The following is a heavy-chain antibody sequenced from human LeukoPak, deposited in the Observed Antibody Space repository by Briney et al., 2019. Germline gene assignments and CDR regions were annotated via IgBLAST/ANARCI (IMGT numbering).Heavy chain of an antibody. J-gene: IGHJ2*01. CDR3: ARRGQSVVPAAVNWYFDL. CDR1: GYSISSGYY. CDR2: IYHSGST. Sequence: PSETLSLTCAVSGYSISSGYYWGWIRQPPGKGLEWIGSIYHSGSTYYNPSLKSRVTISVDTSKNQFSLKLSSVTAADTAVYYCARRGQSVVPAAVNWYFDLWGRGTLVTVSS. D-gene: IGHD2-2*01. V-gene: IGHV4-38-2*01.